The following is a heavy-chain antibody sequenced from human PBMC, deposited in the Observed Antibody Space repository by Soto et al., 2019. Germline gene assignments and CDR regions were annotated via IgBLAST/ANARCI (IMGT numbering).Heavy chain of an antibody. D-gene: IGHD6-13*01. CDR3: AKSFERAYSSTSYLHFDS. J-gene: IGHJ4*02. CDR2: ITANGGTT. V-gene: IGHV3-23*01. CDR1: GFSFSTYA. Sequence: GGSLRLSCAASGFSFSTYAMTWVRQTPGKGLEWVSTITANGGTTYYPDSVKGRFTVSRDNSDNTLYLQMTSLRAEDTAIYFCAKSFERAYSSTSYLHFDSWGQGALVTVYS.